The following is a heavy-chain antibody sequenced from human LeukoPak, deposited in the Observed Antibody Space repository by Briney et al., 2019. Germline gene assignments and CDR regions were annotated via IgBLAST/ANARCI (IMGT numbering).Heavy chain of an antibody. D-gene: IGHD6-13*01. CDR2: IYTSGST. V-gene: IGHV4-4*07. Sequence: SETLSLTCTVSGGSISSYFWTWIRQPAGKGLEWIGHIYTSGSTNFNPSLKSRVTMSVDTSKNQFSLKLSSVTAADTAVYYCARLTRDYSSNPPSGWFDPWGQGTLVTVSS. CDR3: ARLTRDYSSNPPSGWFDP. J-gene: IGHJ5*02. CDR1: GGSISSYF.